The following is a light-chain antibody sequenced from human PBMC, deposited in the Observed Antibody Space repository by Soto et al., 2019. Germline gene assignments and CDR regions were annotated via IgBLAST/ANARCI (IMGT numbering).Light chain of an antibody. Sequence: EIVMTQSPATLSVSPGEKATLSCRLIQIFRCILPCSQQKLGQVPRLLFYGASTRAIGFPASLSGSGFGTDFIFTFSSLQSKDFAVYYCQQYNNWPGTFGKGTKV. CDR3: QQYNNWPGT. CDR2: GAS. J-gene: IGKJ1*01. V-gene: IGKV3-15*01. CDR1: QIFRCI.